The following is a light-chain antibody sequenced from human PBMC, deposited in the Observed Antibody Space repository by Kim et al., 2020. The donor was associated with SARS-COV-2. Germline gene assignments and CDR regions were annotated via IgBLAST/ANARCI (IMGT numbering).Light chain of an antibody. CDR1: KLGDKY. Sequence: SVSPGQTASITCSGDKLGDKYACWYQQKPGQSPVLVIYQDSKRPSGIPERFSGSNSGNTATLTISGTQAIDEADYYCQAWDSSTWVFGGGTKLTVL. V-gene: IGLV3-1*01. CDR3: QAWDSSTWV. CDR2: QDS. J-gene: IGLJ3*02.